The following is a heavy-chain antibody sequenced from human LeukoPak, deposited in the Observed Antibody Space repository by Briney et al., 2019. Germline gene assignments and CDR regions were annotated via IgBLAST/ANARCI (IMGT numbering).Heavy chain of an antibody. CDR2: ISGSGGST. V-gene: IGHV3-23*01. CDR1: GFTFSGYA. J-gene: IGHJ5*02. CDR3: AKDRTVTTPLKWFDP. Sequence: PGGSLRLSCAASGFTFSGYAMSWVRQAPGKGLEWVSAISGSGGSTYYADSVKGRFTISRDNSKNTLYLQMNSLRAEDTAVYYCAKDRTVTTPLKWFDPWRQGTLVTVSS. D-gene: IGHD4-17*01.